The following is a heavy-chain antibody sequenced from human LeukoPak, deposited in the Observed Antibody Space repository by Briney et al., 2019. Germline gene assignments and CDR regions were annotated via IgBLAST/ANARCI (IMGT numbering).Heavy chain of an antibody. CDR3: ARGKLRHYF. V-gene: IGHV4-59*01. CDR1: GGSISSYY. D-gene: IGHD3-10*01. CDR2: IYYSGST. Sequence: SETLSLTCTVSGGSISSYYWSWIRQPPGKGLEWIGYIYYSGSTNYNPSLKSRVTISVDTSKNQFSLKLSSVTAADTAVYYCARGKLRHYFWGRGTLVTVSS. J-gene: IGHJ2*01.